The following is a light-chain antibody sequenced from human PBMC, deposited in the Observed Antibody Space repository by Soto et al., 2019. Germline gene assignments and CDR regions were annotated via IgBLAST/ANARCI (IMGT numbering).Light chain of an antibody. CDR3: CSYAITDTFDV. J-gene: IGLJ1*01. CDR2: DVS. Sequence: LTQPRSVSGSPGQSVTISCTGTSSDVGVYNYVSWYQQYPGKAPKLMIYDVSRRPSGSPDRFSGSKSGNTASLTISGLQAEDEADYSRCSYAITDTFDVFGSGTKVTVL. V-gene: IGLV2-11*01. CDR1: SSDVGVYNY.